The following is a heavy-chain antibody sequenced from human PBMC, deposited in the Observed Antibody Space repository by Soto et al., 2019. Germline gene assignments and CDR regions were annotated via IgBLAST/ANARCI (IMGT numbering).Heavy chain of an antibody. CDR2: ILSNDEE. V-gene: IGHV2-26*01. CDR1: GFSLSEANMG. D-gene: IGHD2-15*01. J-gene: IGHJ6*02. Sequence: SGPTLVNPTETLTLTCTASGFSLSEANMGVSWIRQPPGKALEWLAHILSNDEEVYSTSLENRLTISKDTSKSQVVLTLTDIDPLDTATYYCARIRGYCSGGSCYYYYYAMDVWGQGTTVTVSS. CDR3: ARIRGYCSGGSCYYYYYAMDV.